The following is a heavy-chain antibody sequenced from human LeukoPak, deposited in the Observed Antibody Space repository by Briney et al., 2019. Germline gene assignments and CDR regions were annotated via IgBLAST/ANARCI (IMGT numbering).Heavy chain of an antibody. J-gene: IGHJ6*02. CDR1: GYTFTSYG. D-gene: IGHD2-15*01. CDR3: AREYCNGGSCWHYYYYGMDV. V-gene: IGHV1-18*01. Sequence: ASVKVSCKASGYTFTSYGISWVRQAPGQGLEWMGWISAYNGNTNYAQKLQGRVTMTTDTSTSTAYMELRSLRSDDTAVYYCAREYCNGGSCWHYYYYGMDVWGQGTTVTVSS. CDR2: ISAYNGNT.